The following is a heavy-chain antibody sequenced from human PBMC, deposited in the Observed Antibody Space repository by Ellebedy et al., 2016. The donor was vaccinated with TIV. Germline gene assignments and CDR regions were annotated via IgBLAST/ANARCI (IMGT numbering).Heavy chain of an antibody. CDR1: GFTFNSYW. J-gene: IGHJ4*02. CDR2: IKSDGSGT. CDR3: AKDGVSTRPIDS. Sequence: HTGGSLRLSCEASGFTFNSYWMHWVRQVPGKGLVWVSLIKSDGSGTRYADSVKGRFTISRDNAKNTLFLQMNSLRAEDTAVYYCAKDGVSTRPIDSWGQGTLVTVSS. V-gene: IGHV3-74*01. D-gene: IGHD2-8*01.